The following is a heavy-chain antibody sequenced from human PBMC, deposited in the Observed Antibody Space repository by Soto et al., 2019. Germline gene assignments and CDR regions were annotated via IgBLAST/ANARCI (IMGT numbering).Heavy chain of an antibody. V-gene: IGHV1-69*13. Sequence: GASVKVSCKASGGTFSSYAISWVRQDPGQGLEWMGGIIPIFGTANYAQKFQGRVTITADESTSTAYMELSSLRSEGTAVYYCARTRDTYYYDSSGYLFWGQGTLVTVSS. CDR3: ARTRDTYYYDSSGYLF. D-gene: IGHD3-22*01. J-gene: IGHJ4*02. CDR2: IIPIFGTA. CDR1: GGTFSSYA.